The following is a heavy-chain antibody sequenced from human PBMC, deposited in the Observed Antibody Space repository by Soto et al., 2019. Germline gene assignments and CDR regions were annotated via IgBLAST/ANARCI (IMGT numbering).Heavy chain of an antibody. Sequence: PGGSLRLSCAASGFTFSSYGMHWVRQAPGKGLEWVAVISYDGSNKYYADSVKGRFTLSRDNSKNTLYLQMNSLRAEDTAVYYCASNIDLAAGGTFIADYYGMDVWGQGTTVTVSS. V-gene: IGHV3-30*03. CDR1: GFTFSSYG. CDR2: ISYDGSNK. CDR3: ASNIDLAAGGTFIADYYGMDV. J-gene: IGHJ6*02. D-gene: IGHD6-13*01.